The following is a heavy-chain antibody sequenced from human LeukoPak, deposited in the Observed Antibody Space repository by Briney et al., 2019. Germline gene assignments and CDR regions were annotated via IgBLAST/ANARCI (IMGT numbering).Heavy chain of an antibody. CDR2: IYYDGSNK. Sequence: GGSLRLSCAASGFSFSGYGMHWVRQAPGKGLEWVAMIYYDGSNKYYADSVRGRFTISRDNAKNSLYLQMNSLRDEDTAVYYCAGSPWGNYEGYWGQGTLVTVSS. CDR1: GFSFSGYG. V-gene: IGHV3-33*01. CDR3: AGSPWGNYEGY. D-gene: IGHD1-7*01. J-gene: IGHJ4*02.